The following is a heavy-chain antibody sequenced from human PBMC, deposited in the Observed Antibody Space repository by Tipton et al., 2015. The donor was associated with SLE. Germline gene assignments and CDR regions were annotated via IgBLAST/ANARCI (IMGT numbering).Heavy chain of an antibody. CDR2: VYNSGTT. J-gene: IGHJ3*02. CDR1: GGSMRPYY. Sequence: GLVKPSDTLSLTCTVDVSGGSMRPYYWSWIRQSAGKGLEWIGRVYNSGTTNYNPSLKSRVTMSVDTSRNQFSLKLSSVTAADTAVYYCARHHRYYYDSSGYSDAFDIWGQGTMVTVSS. D-gene: IGHD3-22*01. V-gene: IGHV4-4*07. CDR3: ARHHRYYYDSSGYSDAFDI.